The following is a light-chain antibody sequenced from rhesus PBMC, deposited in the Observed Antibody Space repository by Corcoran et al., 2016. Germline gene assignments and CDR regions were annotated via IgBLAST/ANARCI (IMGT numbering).Light chain of an antibody. CDR1: HSFLHSNGYTF. J-gene: IGKJ1*01. CDR2: EVS. CDR3: EQTVQAPWT. V-gene: IGKV2-78*01. Sequence: DIVMTQTPLSLSVTPGEPASFSCRSSHSFLHSNGYTFLQWFLQKPGQSQQLLIYEVSNRASGVPDRVSGRGSGTDFTLKISRVEADDVGFYDCEQTVQAPWTFGQGTRVEIQ.